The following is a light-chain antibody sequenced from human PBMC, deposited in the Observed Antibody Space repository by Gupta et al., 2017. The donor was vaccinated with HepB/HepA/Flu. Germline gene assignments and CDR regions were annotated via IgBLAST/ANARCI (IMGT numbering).Light chain of an antibody. J-gene: IGLJ2*01. V-gene: IGLV10-54*04. CDR2: RNN. CDR1: NNNVGNQG. CDR3: SAWDSSLNVQV. Sequence: QAGLTQPPSVSKGLGQTATITCTGNNNNVGNQGAAWLQQHQGHPPKSLSYRNNDRPSGISERFSASNSGNTASLTITGLQPEDEADYYCSAWDSSLNVQVFGGGTKLTVL.